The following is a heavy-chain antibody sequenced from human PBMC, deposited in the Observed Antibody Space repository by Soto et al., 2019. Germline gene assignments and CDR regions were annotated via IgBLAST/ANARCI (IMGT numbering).Heavy chain of an antibody. Sequence: EVQLLESGGGLVQPGGSLRLSCAASGFTFSSYTMSWVRQGPGKGLEWVSGISSSGGSTVYADSVKGRFTISRDNFKNTLYLQMNRLRAEDTAVYYCAKGRGDYWGQGTPVTVSS. J-gene: IGHJ4*02. CDR3: AKGRGDY. CDR1: GFTFSSYT. CDR2: ISSSGGST. V-gene: IGHV3-23*01. D-gene: IGHD3-10*01.